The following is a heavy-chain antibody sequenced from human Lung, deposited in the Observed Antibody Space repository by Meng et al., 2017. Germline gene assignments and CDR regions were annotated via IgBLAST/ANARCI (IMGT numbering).Heavy chain of an antibody. V-gene: IGHV3-21*01. CDR1: GFTFSSYS. J-gene: IGHJ4*02. CDR2: ISSSSA. D-gene: IGHD2-15*01. CDR3: ARGRVVVAATPSDY. Sequence: EVQLVESGGGLVKPGWSLRLSCAASGFTFSSYSMNWVRQAPGKGLEWVSSISSSSAYADSVKGRFTISRDIAKNSLYLQMNSLRAEDTAVYYCARGRVVVAATPSDYWGQGTLVTVSS.